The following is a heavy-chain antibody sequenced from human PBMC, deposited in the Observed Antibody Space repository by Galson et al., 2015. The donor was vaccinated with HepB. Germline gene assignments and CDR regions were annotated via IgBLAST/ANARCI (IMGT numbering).Heavy chain of an antibody. CDR3: ARDLNSVVAALDY. D-gene: IGHD2-15*01. CDR2: INAGNGNT. CDR1: GYTFTSYA. J-gene: IGHJ4*02. Sequence: SVKVSCKASGYTFTSYAMHWVRQAPGQRLEWMGWINAGNGNTKYSQKFQGRVTITRDTSASTAYMELSSLRSEDTAVYYCARDLNSVVAALDYWGQGTLVTVSS. V-gene: IGHV1-3*01.